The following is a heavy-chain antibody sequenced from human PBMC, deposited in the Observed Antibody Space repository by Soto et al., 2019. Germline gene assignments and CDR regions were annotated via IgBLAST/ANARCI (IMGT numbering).Heavy chain of an antibody. CDR3: AKTPSLNIRAGFDH. V-gene: IGHV3-23*01. CDR1: GFTFSSYS. J-gene: IGHJ4*02. CDR2: ISGSGSTP. Sequence: EVQVLESGVCLVQPGGSLRLSCAASGFTFSSYSMSWVRQAPGQGLEWVSAISGSGSTPYYADYVTGRFTISRDNSKNTLYLPMNSIRAEDTALYDCAKTPSLNIRAGFDHWGQRTQVTVS.